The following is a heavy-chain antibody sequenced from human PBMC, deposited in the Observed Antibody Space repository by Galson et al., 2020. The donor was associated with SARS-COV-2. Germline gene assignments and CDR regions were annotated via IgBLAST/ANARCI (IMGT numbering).Heavy chain of an antibody. D-gene: IGHD2-2*01. CDR2: ISYDGSNK. V-gene: IGHV3-30*04. CDR3: ARAVVPPSVRIGNYYYGMDV. CDR1: EFTFSSYT. Sequence: GESLKISCAASEFTFSSYTMHWVRQAPGKGLEWVAVISYDGSNKYHADSVKGRFTISRDNSKNTLYLQMNSLRAEYTAVYYCARAVVPPSVRIGNYYYGMDVWGRGTTVTVSS. J-gene: IGHJ6*02.